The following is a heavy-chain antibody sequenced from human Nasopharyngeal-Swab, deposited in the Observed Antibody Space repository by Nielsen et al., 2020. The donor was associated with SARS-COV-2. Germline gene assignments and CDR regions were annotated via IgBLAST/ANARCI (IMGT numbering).Heavy chain of an antibody. V-gene: IGHV1-18*01. CDR3: ARVPRGPDY. J-gene: IGHJ4*02. CDR2: ISAYNGRT. CDR1: GYTFISYG. Sequence: ASVKVSCKASGYTFISYGSSRVRQAPGQGLEGMGWISAYNGRTYYAQKFQGRVTMTTDTSTSTAYMDLRSLRSDDTAVYYCARVPRGPDYWGQGTLVTVSS. D-gene: IGHD3-10*01.